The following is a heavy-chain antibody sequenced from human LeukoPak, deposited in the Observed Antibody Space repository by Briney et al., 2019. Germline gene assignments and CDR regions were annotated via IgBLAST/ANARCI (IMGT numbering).Heavy chain of an antibody. V-gene: IGHV1-58*01. J-gene: IGHJ4*02. Sequence: SVKVSCKASGFTFTSSAVQWVRQARGQRLEWIGWIVVGSGNTNYAQKFQERVTITRDMSTSTAYMELSSLRSEDTAVYYCAKQLGYCSDGSCYFPYWGQGTLVTVSS. CDR1: GFTFTSSA. CDR3: AKQLGYCSDGSCYFPY. CDR2: IVVGSGNT. D-gene: IGHD2-15*01.